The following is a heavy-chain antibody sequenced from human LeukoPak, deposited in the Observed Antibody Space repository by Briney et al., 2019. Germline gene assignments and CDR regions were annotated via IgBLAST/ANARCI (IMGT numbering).Heavy chain of an antibody. CDR2: ISAYNGNT. D-gene: IGHD2-2*01. CDR1: GYTFTSYG. Sequence: AASVKVSCKASGYTFTSYGISWVRQAPGQGLEWMGWISAYNGNTNYAQKLQGRVTMTTDTSTSTAYMELRSLRSDDTAVYYCARGYCSSTSCYLLNYYYYGMDVWGQGTTVTVSS. V-gene: IGHV1-18*01. CDR3: ARGYCSSTSCYLLNYYYYGMDV. J-gene: IGHJ6*02.